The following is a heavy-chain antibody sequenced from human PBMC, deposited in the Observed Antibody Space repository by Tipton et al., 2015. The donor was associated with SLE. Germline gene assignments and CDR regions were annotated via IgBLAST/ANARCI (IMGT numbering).Heavy chain of an antibody. CDR1: GFTFSSYG. CDR3: ARGDDFWRPNAFDI. J-gene: IGHJ3*02. D-gene: IGHD3-3*01. CDR2: IWYDGSHI. Sequence: SLRLSCAASGFTFSSYGMHWVRQAPGKGLEWVAVIWYDGSHIYYADSVKGRFTISRNNSKNTLNLEMNSLRAEDTAVYYCARGDDFWRPNAFDIWGQGTMVTVS. V-gene: IGHV3-33*01.